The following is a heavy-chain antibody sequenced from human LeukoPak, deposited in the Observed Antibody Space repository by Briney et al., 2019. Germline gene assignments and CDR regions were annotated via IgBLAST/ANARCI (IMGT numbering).Heavy chain of an antibody. CDR1: GFTFSNYI. Sequence: GGSLRLSCAASGFTFSNYIMHWVRQAPGKGLDWVAVILENGSYQYYADSVKGRFTISRDNSKNTLFLQMNSLRDEDTAIYYCARVQGGGFRTADYWGQGTLVAVSS. D-gene: IGHD1-14*01. V-gene: IGHV3-30*04. CDR2: ILENGSYQ. J-gene: IGHJ4*02. CDR3: ARVQGGGFRTADY.